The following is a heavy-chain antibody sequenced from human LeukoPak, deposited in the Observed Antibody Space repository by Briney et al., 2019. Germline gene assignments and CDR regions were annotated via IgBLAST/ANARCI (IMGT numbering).Heavy chain of an antibody. CDR2: INYSGST. D-gene: IGHD3-10*01. Sequence: SETLSLTCTVSGGSVSSTTYYCSWIRQPPGKGLEWIASINYSGSTYYNPSLKSRVTISVDTSENQFSLKLSSVTAADPAVYYCARYVVYGSGKYYFDYWGQGTLVTVSS. CDR1: GGSVSSTTYY. CDR3: ARYVVYGSGKYYFDY. J-gene: IGHJ4*02. V-gene: IGHV4-39*01.